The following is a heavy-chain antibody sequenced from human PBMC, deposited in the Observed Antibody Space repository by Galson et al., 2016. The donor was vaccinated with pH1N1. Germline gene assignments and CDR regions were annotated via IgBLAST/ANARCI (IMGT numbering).Heavy chain of an antibody. J-gene: IGHJ3*02. CDR1: GFTFSTYN. V-gene: IGHV3-48*04. D-gene: IGHD6-6*01. Sequence: SLRLSCAASGFTFSTYNMHWVRQAPGEGLEWLSYIHSKSCSVQYAASVRGRFTISRDNAKNSLYLQMNSLRGEDTGVYYCVRARVGHSSSRAFETWGRGTSVTVSS. CDR3: VRARVGHSSSRAFET. CDR2: IHSKSCSV.